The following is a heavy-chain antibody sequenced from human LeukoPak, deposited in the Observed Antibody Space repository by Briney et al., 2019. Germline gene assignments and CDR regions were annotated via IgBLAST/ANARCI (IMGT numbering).Heavy chain of an antibody. Sequence: SQTLSLTCAISGDSVSSNCAAWNWLGQSPSRGLEWLGWTYYRSKWYKDYAVSVKMRITINQDTSKNQFSLRRNCVTPEDTAVYYWAREGSGLDAALRPFIGAFGIWGQGTTVTASS. J-gene: IGHJ3*02. CDR3: AREGSGLDAALRPFIGAFGI. CDR1: GDSVSSNCAA. D-gene: IGHD3-10*01. CDR2: TYYRSKWYK. V-gene: IGHV6-1*01.